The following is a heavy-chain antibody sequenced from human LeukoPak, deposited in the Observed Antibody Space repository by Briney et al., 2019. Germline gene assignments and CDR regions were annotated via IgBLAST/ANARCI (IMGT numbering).Heavy chain of an antibody. Sequence: SETLSLTCTVSGYSISSGYYWGWIRQPPGKGLEWIGSIYHSGSTYYNPSLKSRVTISVDTSKNQFSLKLSSVTAADTAVYYCARETIAAAGTSYWFDPWGQGTLVTVSS. CDR2: IYHSGST. CDR1: GYSISSGYY. J-gene: IGHJ5*02. V-gene: IGHV4-38-2*02. CDR3: ARETIAAAGTSYWFDP. D-gene: IGHD6-13*01.